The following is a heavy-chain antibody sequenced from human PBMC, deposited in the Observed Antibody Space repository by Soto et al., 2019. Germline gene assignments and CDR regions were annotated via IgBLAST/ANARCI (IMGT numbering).Heavy chain of an antibody. CDR2: IIPIFGTA. Sequence: ASVKVSCKASGGTFSSYAISWVRQAPGQGLEWMGGIIPIFGTANYAQKFQGRVTITADESTSTAYMELSSLRSEDTAVYYCARVSLTAILFDAFDIWGQGTMVTVSS. CDR1: GGTFSSYA. CDR3: ARVSLTAILFDAFDI. J-gene: IGHJ3*02. D-gene: IGHD2-21*02. V-gene: IGHV1-69*13.